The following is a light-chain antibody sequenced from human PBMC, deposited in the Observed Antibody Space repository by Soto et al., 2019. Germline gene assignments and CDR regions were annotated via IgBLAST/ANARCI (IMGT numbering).Light chain of an antibody. CDR1: SSDVGGYNY. Sequence: QSALTQPASVSGSPGQSITISCTGTSSDVGGYNYVSWYQQHPGKAPKLMIYEVSNRPSGVSNRFSGSKSGNTASLAISWLHSEDEADYYCAAWDDRLYGWVFGGGTKLTVL. J-gene: IGLJ3*02. CDR2: EVS. V-gene: IGLV2-14*01. CDR3: AAWDDRLYGWV.